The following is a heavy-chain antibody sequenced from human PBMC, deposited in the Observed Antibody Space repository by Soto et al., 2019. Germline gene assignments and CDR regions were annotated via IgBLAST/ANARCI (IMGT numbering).Heavy chain of an antibody. D-gene: IGHD2-2*02. J-gene: IGHJ4*02. V-gene: IGHV4-59*08. CDR3: ARQLYDSVFDY. CDR1: GGSISSYY. Sequence: ETLSLTCTVSGGSISSYYWSWIRQPPGKGLEWIGYIYYSGSTNYNPSLKSRVTISVDTSKNQFSLKLSSVTAADTAVYYCARQLYDSVFDYWGQGTLVTVSS. CDR2: IYYSGST.